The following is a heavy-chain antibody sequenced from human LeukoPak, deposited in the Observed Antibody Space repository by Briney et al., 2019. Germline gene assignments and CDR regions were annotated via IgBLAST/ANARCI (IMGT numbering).Heavy chain of an antibody. J-gene: IGHJ4*02. CDR2: FDPEDGET. CDR1: GYTLTELS. D-gene: IGHD6-13*01. Sequence: ASVKVSCKVSGYTLTELSMHWVRQAPGKGLEWMGGFDPEDGETIYAQKFQGRVTMTEDTSTDTAYMELSSLRSEDTAVYYCATRIAAAGTDVFDYWGQGTLVTVSS. CDR3: ATRIAAAGTDVFDY. V-gene: IGHV1-24*01.